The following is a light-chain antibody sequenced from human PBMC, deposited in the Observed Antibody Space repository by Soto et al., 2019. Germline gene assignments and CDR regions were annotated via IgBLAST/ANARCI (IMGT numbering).Light chain of an antibody. J-gene: IGLJ2*01. CDR2: DVS. CDR3: SSFTGSGSQVV. V-gene: IGLV2-14*03. CDR1: SSDVGVFNY. Sequence: QSALTQPASVSGAPGQSITISCTGTSSDVGVFNYVSWYQQHPGKAPKLMIYDVSDRPSGVSNRFSGSKSGNTASLTISGLQAVDEADYYCSSFTGSGSQVVFGGGTKLTVL.